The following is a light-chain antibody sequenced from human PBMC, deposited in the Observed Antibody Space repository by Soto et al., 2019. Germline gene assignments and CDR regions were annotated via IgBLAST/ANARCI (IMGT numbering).Light chain of an antibody. Sequence: QSALTQPASVSGSPGQSITISCTGTSSDVGSYNLVSWYQQYPGKAPKLMIYEVSKRPSGVSNRFSGSKSGNTASLPISGLQAEDDADYYCCSYAGRTTYVFGTGTKVTVL. V-gene: IGLV2-23*02. CDR1: SSDVGSYNL. J-gene: IGLJ1*01. CDR2: EVS. CDR3: CSYAGRTTYV.